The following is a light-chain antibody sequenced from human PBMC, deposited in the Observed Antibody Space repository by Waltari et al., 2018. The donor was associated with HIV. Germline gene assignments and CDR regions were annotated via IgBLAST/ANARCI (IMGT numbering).Light chain of an antibody. V-gene: IGLV7-46*01. J-gene: IGLJ3*02. CDR2: DTS. CDR1: TGAVTRGHY. CDR3: LLSFTGDWV. Sequence: QAVVTQEPSVTVSPGGTVTLTCGSSTGAVTRGHYHYWLQQKPGQAPRTLIFDTSNQHSWTPARFSGSLLGGKAALTLSDAQVEDEAEYYCLLSFTGDWVFGGGTKLTVL.